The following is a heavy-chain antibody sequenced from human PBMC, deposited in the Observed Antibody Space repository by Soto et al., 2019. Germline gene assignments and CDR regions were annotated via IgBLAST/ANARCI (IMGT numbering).Heavy chain of an antibody. CDR3: ARAPLYSTSTKSAFDI. V-gene: IGHV1-18*01. J-gene: IGHJ3*02. D-gene: IGHD6-6*01. CDR2: ISTYNGNP. Sequence: QVQLVQSGPEVKKPGASVKVSCKASGYTFTSYGISWVRQAPGQGLEWMGWISTYNGNPNYAQKLQGRVTMTTDTSTSTAYMELRSLRSDHTAVFYCARAPLYSTSTKSAFDIWGQGTVVTVSS. CDR1: GYTFTSYG.